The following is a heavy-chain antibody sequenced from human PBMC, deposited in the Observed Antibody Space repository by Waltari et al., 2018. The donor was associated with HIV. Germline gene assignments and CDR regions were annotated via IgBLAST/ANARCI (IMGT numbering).Heavy chain of an antibody. CDR2: ISGSGGST. Sequence: EVQLLESGGGLVQPGGSLRLSCAASGFTFGSYAMSWVRQAPGKGLEWVSVISGSGGSTNYADSVKGRFTISRDNFKDTLYLQMNSLRAEDTGVYYCAKEKGTTGWKFYGMDVWGQGTTVTVSS. J-gene: IGHJ6*02. V-gene: IGHV3-23*01. CDR3: AKEKGTTGWKFYGMDV. D-gene: IGHD1-1*01. CDR1: GFTFGSYA.